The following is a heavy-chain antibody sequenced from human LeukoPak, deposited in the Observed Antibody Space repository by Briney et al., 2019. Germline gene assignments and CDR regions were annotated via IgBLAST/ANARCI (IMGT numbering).Heavy chain of an antibody. D-gene: IGHD3-10*01. CDR3: ARDPLYYGSGSFDY. CDR2: ISGSGGST. Sequence: GGSLRLSCAASGFTFSSYAMSWVRQAPGKGLEWVSAISGSGGSTYYADSVKGRFTISRDNSKNTLYLLMNSLRTEDTALYYCARDPLYYGSGSFDYWGQGTLVTVSS. CDR1: GFTFSSYA. V-gene: IGHV3-23*01. J-gene: IGHJ4*02.